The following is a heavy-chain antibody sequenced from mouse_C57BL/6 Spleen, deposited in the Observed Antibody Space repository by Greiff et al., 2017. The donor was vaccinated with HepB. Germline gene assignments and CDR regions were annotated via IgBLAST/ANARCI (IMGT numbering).Heavy chain of an antibody. V-gene: IGHV1-72*01. D-gene: IGHD4-1*01. CDR3: ARRGGLTGTFYYAMDD. J-gene: IGHJ4*01. CDR2: IDPNSGGT. CDR1: GYTFTSYW. Sequence: QVQLKQPGAELVKPGASVKLSCKASGYTFTSYWMHWVKQRPGRGLEWIGRIDPNSGGTKYNEKFKSKATLTVDKPSSTAYMQLSSLTSEDSAVYYCARRGGLTGTFYYAMDDWGQGTSVTVSS.